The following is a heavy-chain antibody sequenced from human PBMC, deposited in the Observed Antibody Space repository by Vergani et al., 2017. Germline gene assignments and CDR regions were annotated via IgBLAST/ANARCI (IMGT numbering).Heavy chain of an antibody. V-gene: IGHV3-15*01. CDR3: ARDFGSSSLIDY. CDR2: IKSKTDGGTT. J-gene: IGHJ4*02. D-gene: IGHD6-6*01. CDR1: GFTFSNVW. Sequence: EVQLVESGGGLVKPGGSLRLSCAASGFTFSNVWMSWVRQAPGKGLEWVGRIKSKTDGGTTDYAAPVKGRFTISRDDSKNTLYLKMNSLKTEDTAVYYCARDFGSSSLIDYWGQGTLVTVSS.